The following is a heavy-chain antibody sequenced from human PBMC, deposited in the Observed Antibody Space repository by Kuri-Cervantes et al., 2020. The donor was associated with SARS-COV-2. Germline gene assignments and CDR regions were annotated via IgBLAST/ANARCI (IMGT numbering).Heavy chain of an antibody. D-gene: IGHD2-2*01. V-gene: IGHV4-61*10. Sequence: SETLSLTCAVSGDSISSGNHYWSWIRQPAGKGLEWIGYIYYSGSTNYNPSLKSRVTISVDTSKNQFSLKLSSVTAADTAVYYCARGRPRSVVPAATQLNSEYFQHWGQGTLVTVSS. CDR2: IYYSGST. J-gene: IGHJ1*01. CDR3: ARGRPRSVVPAATQLNSEYFQH. CDR1: GDSISSGNHY.